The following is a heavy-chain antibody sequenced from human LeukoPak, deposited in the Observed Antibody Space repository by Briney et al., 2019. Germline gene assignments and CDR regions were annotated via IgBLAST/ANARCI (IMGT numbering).Heavy chain of an antibody. V-gene: IGHV3-23*01. CDR3: AKDTSIGKYCTNGVCSPFDY. Sequence: GGSLRLSCAGSGFTFSSYAMSWVRQAPGKGLEWVSAISDSGDYTYYADSVKGRFTISRDNSKNTVYLQMNSLRAEDTAVYYCAKDTSIGKYCTNGVCSPFDYWGQGTLVTVSS. CDR1: GFTFSSYA. CDR2: ISDSGDYT. J-gene: IGHJ4*02. D-gene: IGHD2-8*01.